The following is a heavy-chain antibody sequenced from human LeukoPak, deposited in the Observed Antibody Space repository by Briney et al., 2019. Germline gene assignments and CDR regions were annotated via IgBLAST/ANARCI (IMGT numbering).Heavy chain of an antibody. CDR3: ARGPRITIFGVVEYYFDY. J-gene: IGHJ4*02. CDR2: ISAYNGNT. Sequence: ASVKVSCKASGYTFTSYAMNWVRQAPGQGLEWMGWISAYNGNTNYAQKLQGRVTMTTDTSTSTAYMELRSLRSDDTAVYYCARGPRITIFGVVEYYFDYWGQGTLVTVSS. D-gene: IGHD3-3*01. V-gene: IGHV1-18*01. CDR1: GYTFTSYA.